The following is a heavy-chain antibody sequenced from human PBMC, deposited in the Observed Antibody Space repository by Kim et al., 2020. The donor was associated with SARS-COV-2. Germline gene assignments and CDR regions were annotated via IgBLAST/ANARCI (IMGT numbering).Heavy chain of an antibody. J-gene: IGHJ5*02. D-gene: IGHD6-13*01. CDR2: INHSGST. CDR3: ARGPGYSSSWYGARNWFDP. V-gene: IGHV4-34*01. CDR1: GGSFSGYY. Sequence: SETLSLTCAVYGGSFSGYYWSWIRQPPGKGLEWIGEINHSGSTNYNPSLKSRVTISVDTSKNQFSLKLSSMTAADTAVYYCARGPGYSSSWYGARNWFDPWGQGTLAT.